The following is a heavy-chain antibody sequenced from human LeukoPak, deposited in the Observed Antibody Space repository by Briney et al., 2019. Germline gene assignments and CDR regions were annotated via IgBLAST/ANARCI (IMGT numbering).Heavy chain of an antibody. Sequence: PSETLSLTCTVSGYSISSVYYWGWIRQPPGKGLEWIGNIYHSGSTYYNPSLKSRVTISLDTSKNQFSLKLSSVTAAGTAIYYCARKDPGYSGYSDFDYWGQGTLVTVSS. D-gene: IGHD5-12*01. CDR3: ARKDPGYSGYSDFDY. CDR2: IYHSGST. CDR1: GYSISSVYY. J-gene: IGHJ4*02. V-gene: IGHV4-38-2*02.